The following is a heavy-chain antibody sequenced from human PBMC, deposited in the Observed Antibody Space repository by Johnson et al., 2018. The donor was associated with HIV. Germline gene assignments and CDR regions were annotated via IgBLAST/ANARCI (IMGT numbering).Heavy chain of an antibody. J-gene: IGHJ3*02. CDR3: ARVFYYDSNDAFDI. Sequence: MLLVESGGGLIQPGGSLRLSCAASGFTVSSNYMSWVRQAPGKGLEWVSRINSDGSSTSYADSVKGRFTISRDNAKNSLYLQMNSLRTEDTAVYYCARVFYYDSNDAFDIWGQGTMVTVSS. V-gene: IGHV3-74*02. CDR1: GFTVSSNY. D-gene: IGHD3-22*01. CDR2: INSDGSST.